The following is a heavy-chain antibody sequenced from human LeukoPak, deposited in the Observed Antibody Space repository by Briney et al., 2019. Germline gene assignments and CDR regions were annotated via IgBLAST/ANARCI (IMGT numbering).Heavy chain of an antibody. Sequence: PSETLSLTCAVSGYSISSGYYWGWIRQPPGKGLEWIGSIYHSGSTYYSPSLKSRVTISVDTSKNQFSLKLSSVTAADTAVYYCARARAVAMVRGVITNNWFDPWGQGTLVTVSS. D-gene: IGHD3-10*01. J-gene: IGHJ5*02. CDR3: ARARAVAMVRGVITNNWFDP. CDR1: GYSISSGYY. V-gene: IGHV4-38-2*01. CDR2: IYHSGST.